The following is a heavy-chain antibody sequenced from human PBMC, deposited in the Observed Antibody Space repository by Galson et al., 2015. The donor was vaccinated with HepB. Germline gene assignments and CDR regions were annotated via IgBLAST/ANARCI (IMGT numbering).Heavy chain of an antibody. CDR1: GYTFTGYH. CDR3: ANYDSSGYHHY. D-gene: IGHD3-22*01. J-gene: IGHJ4*02. V-gene: IGHV1-2*02. CDR2: INPNSGGT. Sequence: SVKVSCKASGYTFTGYHMPWVRQAPGQGLEWMGWINPNSGGTNYAQKFQGRVTMTRDTSISTAYMELSRLRSDDTAVYYCANYDSSGYHHYWGQGTLVTVSS.